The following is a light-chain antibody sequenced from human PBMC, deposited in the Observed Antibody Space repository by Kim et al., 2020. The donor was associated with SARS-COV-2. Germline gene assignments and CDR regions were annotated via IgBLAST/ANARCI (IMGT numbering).Light chain of an antibody. Sequence: QSALTQPRSVSGSPGQSVTISCTGTNSDVGGYNFVSWYQHHPGKAPELMIYDVTRRPSAVPHRFSGSKSGNTASLTISGLQAEDEADYYCCSFADNNNWVFGGGTKLTVL. V-gene: IGLV2-11*01. CDR3: CSFADNNNWV. CDR1: NSDVGGYNF. J-gene: IGLJ3*02. CDR2: DVT.